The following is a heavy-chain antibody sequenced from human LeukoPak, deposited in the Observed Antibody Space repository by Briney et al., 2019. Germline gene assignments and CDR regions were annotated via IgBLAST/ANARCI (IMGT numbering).Heavy chain of an antibody. D-gene: IGHD3-22*01. V-gene: IGHV4-4*02. CDR2: IYHSGST. CDR1: GGSISSSNW. CDR3: ARRRDYYYDSSGSYRRRQYYFDY. J-gene: IGHJ4*02. Sequence: SETLSLTCAVSGGSISSSNWWSWVRQPPGKGLEWIGEIYHSGSTNYNPSLKSRVTISVDTSKNQFSLKLSSVTAADTAVYYCARRRDYYYDSSGSYRRRQYYFDYWGQGTLVTVSS.